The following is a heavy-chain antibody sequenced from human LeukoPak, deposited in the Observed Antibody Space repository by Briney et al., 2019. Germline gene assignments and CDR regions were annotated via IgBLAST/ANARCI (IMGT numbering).Heavy chain of an antibody. CDR2: IYYSGST. J-gene: IGHJ2*01. CDR1: VGSISSSSYY. D-gene: IGHD6-13*01. V-gene: IGHV4-39*07. Sequence: SETLSLTCTVYVGSISSSSYYWGRIRQPPGKGLEWIGSIYYSGSTNYNPSLKSRVTISVDTSKNQFSLKLSSVTAADTAVYYCARVYYSNSYDYWYFDLWGRGTLVTVSS. CDR3: ARVYYSNSYDYWYFDL.